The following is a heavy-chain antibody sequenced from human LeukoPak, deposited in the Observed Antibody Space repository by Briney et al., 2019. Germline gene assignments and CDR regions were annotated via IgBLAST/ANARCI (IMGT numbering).Heavy chain of an antibody. CDR1: GFTFSSYG. CDR3: ARDRSTTVTTFGY. V-gene: IGHV3-33*01. J-gene: IGHJ4*02. D-gene: IGHD4-17*01. CDR2: IWYDGSNK. Sequence: PGRSLRLSCAASGFTFSSYGMHWVRQAPGKGLEWVAVIWYDGSNKYYADSVKGRFTISRDNSKNTLYLQMNSLRAEDTAVYYCARDRSTTVTTFGYWGQGTLVTVSS.